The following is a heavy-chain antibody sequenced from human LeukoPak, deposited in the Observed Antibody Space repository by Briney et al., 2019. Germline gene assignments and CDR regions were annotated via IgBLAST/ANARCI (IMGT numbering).Heavy chain of an antibody. Sequence: GGSLRLSCAASGFTFSSYAMHWVRQAPGKGLEWVAVISYDGSNKYYADSVKGRFTISRDNSKNTLYLQMNSLRAEDTAVYYCARDLGTTVTTYLDYWGQGTLVTVSS. V-gene: IGHV3-30*04. CDR3: ARDLGTTVTTYLDY. J-gene: IGHJ4*02. CDR2: ISYDGSNK. D-gene: IGHD4-17*01. CDR1: GFTFSSYA.